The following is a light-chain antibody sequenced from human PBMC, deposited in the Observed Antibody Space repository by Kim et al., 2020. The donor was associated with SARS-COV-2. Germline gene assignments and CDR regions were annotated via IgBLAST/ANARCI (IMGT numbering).Light chain of an antibody. CDR1: SSSSGSNS. Sequence: GQRATFACSGSSSSSGSNSVIWYQQFPGMAPKLLIYTNNQRFSGVPARFSAFKSGTLASLAISGLQSDDEAVYYCAAWDDSLNGPVFGGGTQLTVL. CDR3: AAWDDSLNGPV. V-gene: IGLV1-44*01. J-gene: IGLJ2*01. CDR2: TNN.